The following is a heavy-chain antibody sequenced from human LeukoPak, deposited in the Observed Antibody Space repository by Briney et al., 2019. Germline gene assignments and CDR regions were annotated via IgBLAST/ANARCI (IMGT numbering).Heavy chain of an antibody. CDR3: ARDLSGFMRNDH. Sequence: PGGSLRLSCEGSGFTFNNHNLNWFRQAPGKGLEWVSSISSRAYYLYYTDSVKGRFTVSRDNAKNSLYLQMDSLRAEDTAIYWCARDLSGFMRNDHWGQGILVTVSS. J-gene: IGHJ4*02. CDR2: ISSRAYYL. V-gene: IGHV3-21*01. CDR1: GFTFNNHN. D-gene: IGHD1-14*01.